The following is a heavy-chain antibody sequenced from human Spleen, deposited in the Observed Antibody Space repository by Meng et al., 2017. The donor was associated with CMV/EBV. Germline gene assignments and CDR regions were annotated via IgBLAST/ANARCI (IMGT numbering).Heavy chain of an antibody. D-gene: IGHD5-12*01. J-gene: IGHJ4*02. Sequence: GESLKISCAASGFTFSSYAMSWVRQAPGKGLEWVSAISGSGGSTYYADSVKGRFTISRDNAKNTLFLQMNDLRTDDTAVYYCARVVEYSGSSAKDYWGQGTLVTVSS. V-gene: IGHV3-23*01. CDR3: ARVVEYSGSSAKDY. CDR1: GFTFSSYA. CDR2: ISGSGGST.